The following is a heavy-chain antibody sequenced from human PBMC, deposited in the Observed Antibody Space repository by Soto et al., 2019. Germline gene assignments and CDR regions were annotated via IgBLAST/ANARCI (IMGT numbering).Heavy chain of an antibody. CDR1: GGTFSSYA. D-gene: IGHD3-22*01. V-gene: IGHV1-69*12. Sequence: QVQLVQSGAEVKKPGSSVKVSCTASGGTFSSYAISWVRQAPGQGREWMGGIIPIFGTETYAQKFQGRVTITADESTSTPYMELSSMRSEDTAVYYCARGRGSTYYYESDDYCGQVTRLTASS. J-gene: IGHJ4*02. CDR3: ARGRGSTYYYESDDY. CDR2: IIPIFGTE.